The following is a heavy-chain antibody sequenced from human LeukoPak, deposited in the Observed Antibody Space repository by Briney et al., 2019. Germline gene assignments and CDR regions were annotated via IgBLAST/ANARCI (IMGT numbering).Heavy chain of an antibody. V-gene: IGHV1-18*01. CDR2: ISAYNGNT. J-gene: IGHJ4*02. Sequence: GASVKVSCKASDYTFTSYGISWVRQAPGQGLEWMGWISAYNGNTNYAQKLQGRVTMTTDTSTSTAYMELRSLRSDDTAVYYCARGYCSSTSCSRFAYWGQGTLVTVSS. CDR1: DYTFTSYG. CDR3: ARGYCSSTSCSRFAY. D-gene: IGHD2-2*01.